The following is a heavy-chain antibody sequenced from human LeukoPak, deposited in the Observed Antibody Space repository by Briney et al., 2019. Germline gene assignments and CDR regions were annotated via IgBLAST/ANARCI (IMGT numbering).Heavy chain of an antibody. CDR2: MNPNNGNK. Sequence: ASVKVSXKASGYTFTSYDINWVRQATGQGLEWMGWMNPNNGNKAYAQKVQGRVTITRNTSISKAYMELSSLRSEDTALYYCARVGHYYGSGSSYTYYYYYMDVWGKGTAVTVSS. CDR3: ARVGHYYGSGSSYTYYYYYMDV. J-gene: IGHJ6*03. D-gene: IGHD3-10*01. CDR1: GYTFTSYD. V-gene: IGHV1-8*03.